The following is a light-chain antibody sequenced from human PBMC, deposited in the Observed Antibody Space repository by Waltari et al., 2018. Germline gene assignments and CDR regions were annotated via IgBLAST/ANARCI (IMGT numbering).Light chain of an antibody. V-gene: IGLV2-8*01. Sequence: QSALTQPPSASGSPGQAVTTSCTGSRRDVGFYDYVSWYQQPPGKAPKLLIYEVTKRPSGVPDRFSGSKSGNTASLIVSGLQAEDEADYYCSSYAGSDNVLFGGGTKLTVL. CDR3: SSYAGSDNVL. CDR1: RRDVGFYDY. CDR2: EVT. J-gene: IGLJ2*01.